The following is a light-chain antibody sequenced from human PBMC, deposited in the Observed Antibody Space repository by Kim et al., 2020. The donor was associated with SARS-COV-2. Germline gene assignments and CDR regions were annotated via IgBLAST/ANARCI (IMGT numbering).Light chain of an antibody. J-gene: IGLJ3*02. CDR2: DVS. Sequence: QSALTQTASVSGSPGQSITISCTGTNSDVGSYHLVSWYQQHPGKAPKVMIYDVSKRPSGVSNRFSGSRSGNTASLTISGLQAEDEADYYCCSYAGSLWVFGGGTKDTVL. CDR1: NSDVGSYHL. V-gene: IGLV2-23*02. CDR3: CSYAGSLWV.